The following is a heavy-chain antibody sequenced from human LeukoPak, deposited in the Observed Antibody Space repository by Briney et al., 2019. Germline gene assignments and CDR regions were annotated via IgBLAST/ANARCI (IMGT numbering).Heavy chain of an antibody. CDR2: TSDSGTT. J-gene: IGHJ4*02. D-gene: IGHD6-13*01. Sequence: SETLSLTCTVSGGSISRYFWSWIRQPLGKRLEYIGYTSDSGTTNYNPSLKSRVTISVDASKNQFSLKLNSVTAADTAVYYCARANGYIGVLGYWGQGTLVTVSS. V-gene: IGHV4-59*01. CDR3: ARANGYIGVLGY. CDR1: GGSISRYF.